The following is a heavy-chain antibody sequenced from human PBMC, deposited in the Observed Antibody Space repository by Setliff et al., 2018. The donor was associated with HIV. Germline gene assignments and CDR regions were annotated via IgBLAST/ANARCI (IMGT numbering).Heavy chain of an antibody. V-gene: IGHV3-21*04. CDR1: GFNFSSHT. D-gene: IGHD6-19*01. CDR3: TKKGPKGQWLVDLYFDS. Sequence: PGGSLRLSCAASGFNFSSHTMNWIRQAPGKGLEWVSSISSTGTYIYYADSMKGRFTISRDNSENTLYLQMNSLRADDTAVYYCTKKGPKGQWLVDLYFDSWGQGTLVTVSS. J-gene: IGHJ4*02. CDR2: ISSTGTYI.